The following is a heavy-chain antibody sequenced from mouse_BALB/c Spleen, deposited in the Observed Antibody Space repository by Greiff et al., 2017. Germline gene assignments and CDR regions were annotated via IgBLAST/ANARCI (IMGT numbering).Heavy chain of an antibody. CDR1: GFNIKDTY. J-gene: IGHJ1*01. V-gene: IGHV14-3*02. CDR3: ARVYYYGSDWYFDV. Sequence: VQLQQSGAELVKPGASVKLSCTASGFNIKDTYMHWVKQRPEQGLEWIGRIDPANGNTKYDPKFQGKATITADTSSNTAYLQLSSLTSEDTAVYYCARVYYYGSDWYFDVWGAGTTVTVSS. CDR2: IDPANGNT. D-gene: IGHD1-1*01.